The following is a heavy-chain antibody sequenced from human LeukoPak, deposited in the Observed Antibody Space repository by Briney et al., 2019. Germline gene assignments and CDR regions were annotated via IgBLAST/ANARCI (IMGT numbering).Heavy chain of an antibody. CDR2: INPNNGDT. Sequence: ASVKVSCKASGYTFTAYYLHWVRQAPGQGLEWMAWINPNNGDTKCAQNFQGRVTMTRDTSISTAYMELSRLTSDDTAVYFCARDVEFASGTNFPYWGQGTLITVSS. CDR3: ARDVEFASGTNFPY. D-gene: IGHD6-13*01. CDR1: GYTFTAYY. J-gene: IGHJ4*02. V-gene: IGHV1-2*02.